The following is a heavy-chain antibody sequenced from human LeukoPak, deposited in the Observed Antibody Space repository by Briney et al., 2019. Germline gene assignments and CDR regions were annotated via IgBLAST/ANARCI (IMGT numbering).Heavy chain of an antibody. CDR3: ARGGYRRDWYFDL. D-gene: IGHD6-13*01. CDR2: IDPSGGSA. Sequence: GASVKVSCKASGGTFSSYAISWVRQAPGQGLEWMGRIDPSGGSASYAQKFQGRVTMTRDTSTSTVYMELSSLRSEDTAVYYCARGGYRRDWYFDLWGRGTLVTASS. CDR1: GGTFSSYA. V-gene: IGHV1-46*01. J-gene: IGHJ2*01.